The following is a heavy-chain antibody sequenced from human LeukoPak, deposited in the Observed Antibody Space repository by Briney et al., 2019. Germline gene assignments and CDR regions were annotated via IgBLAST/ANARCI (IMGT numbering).Heavy chain of an antibody. CDR1: GFTLSSHW. CDR3: AKSSGSYAANFDC. Sequence: GGSLRLSCAASGFTLSSHWMSWVRQAPGKGLEWVANINQGGSEKYYVDSVKGRFTISRDNAQNSLYLQMNSLRAEDTADYYCAKSSGSYAANFDCWGQGTLVTVSS. J-gene: IGHJ4*02. D-gene: IGHD6-19*01. CDR2: INQGGSEK. V-gene: IGHV3-7*01.